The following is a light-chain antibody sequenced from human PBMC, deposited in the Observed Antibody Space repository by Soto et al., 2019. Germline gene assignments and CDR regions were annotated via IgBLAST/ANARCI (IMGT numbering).Light chain of an antibody. CDR2: FAS. CDR3: MQALQTPLT. V-gene: IGKV2-28*01. CDR1: QSLLHSNGNTY. Sequence: DIVMTQSPLSLPVTPGEPASISCRSSQSLLHSNGNTYLDWYLQKPGQSPQVLIIFASNRASGVPDRFSGSGSGTDFTLKISRVEAEDVGVYYCMQALQTPLTFGGGTKVDIK. J-gene: IGKJ4*01.